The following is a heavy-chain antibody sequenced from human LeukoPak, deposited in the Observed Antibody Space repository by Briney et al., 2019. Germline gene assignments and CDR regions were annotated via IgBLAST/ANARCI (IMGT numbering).Heavy chain of an antibody. D-gene: IGHD6-13*01. CDR3: ARAIRSSNWYPVDS. CDR2: TYYRSKWFN. V-gene: IGHV6-1*01. CDR1: GDSVSSNSAA. J-gene: IGHJ4*02. Sequence: SQTLSLTFAISGDSVSSNSAAWNWIRQSPSRGLEWLGRTYYRSKWFNDYAVSVKSRITINPDTSKNQFSLQLNSVTPEDTAVYYCARAIRSSNWYPVDSWGQGTLVTVSS.